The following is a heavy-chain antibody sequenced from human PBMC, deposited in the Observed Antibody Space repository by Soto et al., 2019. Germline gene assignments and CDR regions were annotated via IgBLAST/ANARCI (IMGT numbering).Heavy chain of an antibody. CDR1: GFTFSSYG. D-gene: IGHD3-10*01. Sequence: QVQLVESGGGVVQPGRSLRLSCAASGFTFSSYGMHWVRQAPGKGLEWVAVISYDGSNKYYADSVKGRFTISRDNSKNTLYLQMNSLRAEDTAVYYCAKDGNTPGWFGKTARSIDYCGQGTLFTVSS. V-gene: IGHV3-30*18. CDR3: AKDGNTPGWFGKTARSIDY. CDR2: ISYDGSNK. J-gene: IGHJ4*02.